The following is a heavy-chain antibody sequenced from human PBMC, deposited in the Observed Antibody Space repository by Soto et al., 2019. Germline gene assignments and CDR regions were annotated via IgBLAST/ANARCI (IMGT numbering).Heavy chain of an antibody. CDR3: ARAGTTVKSTYYYYYYMDV. CDR2: INANRSNT. Sequence: ASVKVSCQASGYIFNNYGINWVRQAPGQGLEWMGWINANRSNTKYSQKFQGRVTITRDTSASTAYMELSSLRSEDTAVYYCARAGTTVKSTYYYYYYMDVWGKGTTVTVSS. V-gene: IGHV1-3*01. J-gene: IGHJ6*03. D-gene: IGHD4-17*01. CDR1: GYIFNNYG.